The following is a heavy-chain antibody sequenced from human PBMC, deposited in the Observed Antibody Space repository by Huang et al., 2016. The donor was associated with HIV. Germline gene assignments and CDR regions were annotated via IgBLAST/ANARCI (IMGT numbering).Heavy chain of an antibody. CDR1: GYSFTTYA. CDR2: IHPGNGNT. D-gene: IGHD2-21*01. J-gene: IGHJ4*02. CDR3: AREFVIFGAPLWPAY. Sequence: QVQLVQSGAEVKKPGASVKVSCKASGYSFTTYALHWVRQAPGHRLEWMGWIHPGNGNTNYSQKFQCRVTITRDTSASTVYMEVSSLTFEDTAVYYCAREFVIFGAPLWPAYWGQGTLISVSS. V-gene: IGHV1-3*01.